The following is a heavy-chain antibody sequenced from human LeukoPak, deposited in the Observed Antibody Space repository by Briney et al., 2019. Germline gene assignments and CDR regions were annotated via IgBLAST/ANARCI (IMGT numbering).Heavy chain of an antibody. Sequence: SETLSLTCAVYGGSFSVYYWSCLRQPPGEGRECSGEINHRGNTNYNPPLKSRVTISVDPSKNQFSRKLSSVTAAYTAVYYCASTWIWSGPFDPWGQGTLVTVSS. J-gene: IGHJ5*02. CDR3: ASTWIWSGPFDP. V-gene: IGHV4-34*01. CDR1: GGSFSVYY. CDR2: INHRGNT. D-gene: IGHD3-3*01.